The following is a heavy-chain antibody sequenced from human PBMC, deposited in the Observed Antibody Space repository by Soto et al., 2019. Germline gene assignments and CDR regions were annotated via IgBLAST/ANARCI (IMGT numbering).Heavy chain of an antibody. V-gene: IGHV3-21*01. Sequence: PEGSLKLYCAASGFTFISYSMNWVRQAPGKGLEWVSSISSSSSYIYYADSVKGRFTISRDNAKNSLYLQMNSLRAEDTAVYYCARTDSWFDPWGQGTLVTVSS. CDR3: ARTDSWFDP. CDR2: ISSSSSYI. CDR1: GFTFISYS. J-gene: IGHJ5*02.